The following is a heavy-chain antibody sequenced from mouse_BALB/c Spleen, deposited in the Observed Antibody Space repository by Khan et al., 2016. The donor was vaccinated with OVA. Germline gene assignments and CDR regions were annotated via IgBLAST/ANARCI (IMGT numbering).Heavy chain of an antibody. J-gene: IGHJ1*01. CDR1: GFTLSNFG. V-gene: IGHV5-17*02. CDR3: SRSGGNFHLYFDV. CDR2: MSSGSSTI. D-gene: IGHD3-1*01. Sequence: DVKLVESGGGLVQPGGSRKLSCAASGFTLSNFGMHWVRQAPKKGLEWVAYMSSGSSTIYYVHTVKGRFTISRDNHKNILFLQMTSLRAEDTAMYYCSRSGGNFHLYFDVWGAGTSVTVSS.